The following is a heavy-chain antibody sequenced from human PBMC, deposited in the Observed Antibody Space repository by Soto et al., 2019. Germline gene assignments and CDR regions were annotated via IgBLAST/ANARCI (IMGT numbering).Heavy chain of an antibody. CDR3: AKVTIEVPAPGTAV. D-gene: IGHD6-13*01. Sequence: PGGSLRLSCAASGFTFNNYAMSWVRQAPGKGLEWVSAISYSGDRTFYADSAKGRFTISRDNSKNTLYLEVKSLRAEDTAIYYCAKVTIEVPAPGTAVWGQGTTVTVSS. V-gene: IGHV3-23*01. CDR1: GFTFNNYA. J-gene: IGHJ6*02. CDR2: ISYSGDRT.